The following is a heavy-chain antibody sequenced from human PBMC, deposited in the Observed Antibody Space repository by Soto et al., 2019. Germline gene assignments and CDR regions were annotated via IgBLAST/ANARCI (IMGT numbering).Heavy chain of an antibody. CDR2: ISYTGST. CDR1: GGSISGHY. V-gene: IGHV4-59*11. CDR3: ARGPDWKNKYYKDV. Sequence: SETLSLTCTVSGGSISGHYWSWIRQPPGKGLEWVGYISYTGSTNHNPSLKSRATISADTSKNLFSLRLSSVTAADTAIYYCARGPDWKNKYYKDVWGKGTTVTVSS. D-gene: IGHD1-1*01. J-gene: IGHJ6*03.